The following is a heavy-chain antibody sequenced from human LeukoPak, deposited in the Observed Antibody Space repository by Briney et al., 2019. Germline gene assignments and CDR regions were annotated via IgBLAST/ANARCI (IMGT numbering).Heavy chain of an antibody. CDR2: INPDTGAT. CDR1: GYTFIDYY. Sequence: ASVKVSFKTSGYTFIDYYIHWVRQAPGQTLEWMGWINPDTGATNYRQKFQGRITMTRDTSISTVYMELTGLRSDDTALYYCLRGGTFDYWGQGILVTVSS. J-gene: IGHJ4*02. CDR3: LRGGTFDY. V-gene: IGHV1-2*02. D-gene: IGHD1/OR15-1a*01.